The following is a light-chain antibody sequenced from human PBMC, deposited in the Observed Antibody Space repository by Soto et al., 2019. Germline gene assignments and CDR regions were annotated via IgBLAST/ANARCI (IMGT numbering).Light chain of an antibody. Sequence: EIVLTQSPGTLSLSPGERATLSCRASQSISSNYLAWYQQKPGQAPRLLIYRASSRATGIPDRFSGSGSGTDFNLTISSLEPEDFAVFYCQHYGNSIFTFGPGTKVDVK. V-gene: IGKV3-20*01. CDR3: QHYGNSIFT. CDR2: RAS. J-gene: IGKJ3*01. CDR1: QSISSNY.